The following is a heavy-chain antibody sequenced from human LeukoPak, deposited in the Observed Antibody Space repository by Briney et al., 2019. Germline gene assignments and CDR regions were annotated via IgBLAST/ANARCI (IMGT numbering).Heavy chain of an antibody. J-gene: IGHJ6*03. CDR2: IIPILGTS. D-gene: IGHD5-12*01. CDR1: GGTFNSYG. Sequence: SVKVSCKASGGTFNSYGIIWVRQAPGQGLEWMGGIIPILGTSNYAQEFQGRVTITADKSTSTAYMELSSLRSEDTAVYYCGRGARPPHYYYYMDVWGKGTTVTVSS. V-gene: IGHV1-69*06. CDR3: GRGARPPHYYYYMDV.